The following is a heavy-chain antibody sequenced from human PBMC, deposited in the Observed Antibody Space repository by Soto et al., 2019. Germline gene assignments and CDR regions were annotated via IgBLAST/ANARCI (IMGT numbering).Heavy chain of an antibody. J-gene: IGHJ6*02. V-gene: IGHV3-21*06. Sequence: GGSLRLSCSASGFTFSDENMSWVRQVPGKGLEWVSGISGGGSYIFYADSVQGRFSISRDNPKNSLFLEMNSLRVEDKAVYYCARDSDCHSTSCFFPPHVWGQGTTVTVSS. CDR1: GFTFSDEN. CDR2: ISGGGSYI. CDR3: ARDSDCHSTSCFFPPHV. D-gene: IGHD2-2*01.